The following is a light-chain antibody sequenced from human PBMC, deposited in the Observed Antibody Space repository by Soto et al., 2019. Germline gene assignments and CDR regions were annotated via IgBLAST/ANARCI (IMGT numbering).Light chain of an antibody. CDR1: ESVSSNY. CDR2: GAS. CDR3: QQYGPSPLT. V-gene: IGKV3-20*01. J-gene: IGKJ4*02. Sequence: EIVLTQYPGTLSLSPGESDTLACRARESVSSNYLAWYEQRSGQAPRLVLYGASSRASAVPDRFSGKGSGAAVTLTISRLEPGDFVVYYCQQYGPSPLTFAGGTKVEIK.